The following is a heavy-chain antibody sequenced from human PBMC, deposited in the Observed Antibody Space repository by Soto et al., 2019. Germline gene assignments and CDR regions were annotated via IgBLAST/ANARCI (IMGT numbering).Heavy chain of an antibody. J-gene: IGHJ4*02. CDR2: FTRSGNT. CDR3: AREFAPGSPNYDY. CDR1: GFTFSNYA. D-gene: IGHD3-10*01. Sequence: EVHLLESARGLEQPGGSLRLSCAASGFTFSNYAMSWVRQAPGKGLEWVSTFTRSGNTYYADSVKGRFTISRDNSKNTLYLQMDSLRAEDTAVYYCAREFAPGSPNYDYWGLGTLVTVSS. V-gene: IGHV3-23*01.